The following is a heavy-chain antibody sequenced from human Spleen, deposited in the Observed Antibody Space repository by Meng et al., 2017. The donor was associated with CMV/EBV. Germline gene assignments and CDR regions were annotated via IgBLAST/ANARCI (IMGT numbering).Heavy chain of an antibody. CDR3: AREVDY. V-gene: IGHV1-46*01. J-gene: IGHJ4*02. CDR1: GSTFTNYC. CDR2: IDPSGGDT. Sequence: ASVKVSCRASGSTFTNYCMHWVRQAHGQGLEWMGIIDPSGGDTSYAQRYKDRVTMTRDTSTSTVYMELSSLTSEDTAVYYCAREVDYWGQGTLVTVSS.